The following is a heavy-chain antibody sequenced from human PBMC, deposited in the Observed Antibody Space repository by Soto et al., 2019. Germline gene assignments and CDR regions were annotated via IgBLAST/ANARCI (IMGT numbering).Heavy chain of an antibody. J-gene: IGHJ6*02. CDR3: ARDRGSDFPASYCYALSGLDV. CDR2: INPSSGGT. CDR1: GYTFIDYY. V-gene: IGHV1-2*02. D-gene: IGHD2-15*01. Sequence: QVQLVQSGAEVKKPGASVKVSCTASGYTFIDYYMHWVRQAPGQGLEWMGWINPSSGGTHYAQKFQGRVAMTRDTSIRIVYMELSRLKSDDTAMYYCARDRGSDFPASYCYALSGLDVWGQGTRVTVSS.